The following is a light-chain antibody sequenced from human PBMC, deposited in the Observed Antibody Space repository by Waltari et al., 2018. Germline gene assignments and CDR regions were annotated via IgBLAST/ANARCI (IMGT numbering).Light chain of an antibody. CDR1: QSVSTY. Sequence: IVLTQSPATLSLPPGERAPLPSRARQSVSTYLVWYQHKPGQAPRLLISEASISAHGIPARFRCSGAGTDFTLIISSLEAQEFAVYYRQHRGNWPALTFGGGTKVEIK. V-gene: IGKV3-11*01. CDR2: EAS. CDR3: QHRGNWPALT. J-gene: IGKJ4*01.